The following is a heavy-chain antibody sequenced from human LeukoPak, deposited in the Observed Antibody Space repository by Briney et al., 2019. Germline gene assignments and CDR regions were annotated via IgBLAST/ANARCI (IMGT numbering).Heavy chain of an antibody. Sequence: SETLSLTCTVSGGSISSYYWTWIRQPPGKGLEWIGYIYYSGSTNYNPSLKSRVTISVDTSKNQFSLKLSSVTAADTAVYYCARAPQYYDILTGYPYYFDYWGQGTLVTVSS. V-gene: IGHV4-59*01. CDR2: IYYSGST. CDR3: ARAPQYYDILTGYPYYFDY. J-gene: IGHJ4*02. CDR1: GGSISSYY. D-gene: IGHD3-9*01.